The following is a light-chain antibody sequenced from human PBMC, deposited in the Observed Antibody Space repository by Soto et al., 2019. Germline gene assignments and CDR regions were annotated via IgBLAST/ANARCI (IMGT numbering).Light chain of an antibody. CDR3: TSYTPTGALV. Sequence: QLVLTQPPSVSGAPGQRVTISCTGSSSNIGAGYDVHWYQQLPGTAPKLLIYGNSNRPSGVPDRFSGSKSGTSASLAITGLQAEDEADYYCTSYTPTGALVFGSGTKLTVL. J-gene: IGLJ6*01. V-gene: IGLV1-40*01. CDR1: SSNIGAGYD. CDR2: GNS.